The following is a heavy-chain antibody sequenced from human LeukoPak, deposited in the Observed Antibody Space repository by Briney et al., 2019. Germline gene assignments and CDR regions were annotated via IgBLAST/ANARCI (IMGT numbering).Heavy chain of an antibody. CDR3: ARDEINFWSGTESWFDP. Sequence: GASVKVSCKASGGTFSSYAISWVRQAPGQELEWMGGIIPIFGTANYAQKFQGRVTITTDESTSTAYMELSSLRSEDTAVYYCARDEINFWSGTESWFDPWGQGTLVTVSS. J-gene: IGHJ5*02. V-gene: IGHV1-69*05. CDR1: GGTFSSYA. CDR2: IIPIFGTA. D-gene: IGHD3-3*01.